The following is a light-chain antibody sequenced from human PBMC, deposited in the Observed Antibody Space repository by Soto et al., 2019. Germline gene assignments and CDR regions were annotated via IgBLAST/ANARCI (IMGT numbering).Light chain of an antibody. CDR1: QSISSW. V-gene: IGKV1-5*03. Sequence: IQMTQSPSTLSASVGDRVTITCRASQSISSWLAWYQQKPGKAPKRLIYKASSLESGVPSRFSGSGSGTEFTLNISSLQPDEFATYYCQQYNSYPWTFGQGTKVEIK. J-gene: IGKJ1*01. CDR2: KAS. CDR3: QQYNSYPWT.